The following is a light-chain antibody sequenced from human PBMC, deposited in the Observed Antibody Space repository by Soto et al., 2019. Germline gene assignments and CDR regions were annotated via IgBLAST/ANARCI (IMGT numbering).Light chain of an antibody. CDR2: SSN. CDR3: AAWDDSLSAVI. Sequence: QSVLTQPPSASGTPGQRVTISCSGRSSNIGSNTVNWFQQLPGTAPKLLIYSSNQRPSGVPDRFSGSKSGTSASLAISGLQSEDEADYYCAAWDDSLSAVIFGGGTKLTVL. CDR1: SSNIGSNT. V-gene: IGLV1-44*01. J-gene: IGLJ2*01.